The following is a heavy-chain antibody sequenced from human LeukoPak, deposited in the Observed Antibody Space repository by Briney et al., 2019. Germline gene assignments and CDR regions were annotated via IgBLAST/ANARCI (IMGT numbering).Heavy chain of an antibody. V-gene: IGHV3-74*01. CDR3: ARGRGHNDY. CDR1: GFTFSNYW. J-gene: IGHJ4*02. Sequence: GGSLRLSYAASGFTFSNYWMHWVRQAPGKGLVWVSRVNTDGSSTSYADSVKGRFTMSRDNAKNTLYLKMNSLRAEDTAVYYCARGRGHNDYWGQGALVTVSS. CDR2: VNTDGSST. D-gene: IGHD6-25*01.